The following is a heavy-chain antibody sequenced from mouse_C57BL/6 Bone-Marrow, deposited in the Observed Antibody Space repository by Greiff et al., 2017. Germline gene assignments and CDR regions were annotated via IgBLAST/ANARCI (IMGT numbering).Heavy chain of an antibody. CDR3: ERTLQSLSMDY. CDR2: IYPGDGDT. V-gene: IGHV1-82*01. CDR1: GYAFSSSW. Sequence: QVQLQQSGPELVKPGASVKISCKASGYAFSSSWMNWVKQRPGKGLEWIGRIYPGDGDTNYNGKFKGKATLTADKSSSTAYMQLSSLTSEDSAVYFCERTLQSLSMDYWGQGASVTVSS. J-gene: IGHJ4*01.